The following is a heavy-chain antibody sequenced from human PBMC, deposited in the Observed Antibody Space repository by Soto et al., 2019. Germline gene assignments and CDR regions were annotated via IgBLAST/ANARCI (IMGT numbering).Heavy chain of an antibody. Sequence: SETLSLTCTVSGGSISSYYWSWIRQPPGKGLEWIGYIYYSGSTNYNPSLKSRVTISVDTSKNQFSLKLSSVTAADTAVYYCAKGGLRFLETPYYFDYWGQGTLVTVSS. CDR3: AKGGLRFLETPYYFDY. D-gene: IGHD3-3*01. CDR2: IYYSGST. CDR1: GGSISSYY. J-gene: IGHJ4*02. V-gene: IGHV4-59*01.